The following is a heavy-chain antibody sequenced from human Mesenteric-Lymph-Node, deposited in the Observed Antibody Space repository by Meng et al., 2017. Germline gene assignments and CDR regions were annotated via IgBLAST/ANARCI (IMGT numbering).Heavy chain of an antibody. J-gene: IGHJ4*02. CDR1: GFTFDDYT. Sequence: EVQLVESGGVVVQPGGSLRLSCAASGFTFDDYTMHWVRQAPGKGLEWVSLISWDGGSTYYADSVKGRFTISRDNSKNSLYLQMNSLRTEDTALYYCAKDTSGHDYGEWFDYWGQGTLVTVSS. D-gene: IGHD5-12*01. V-gene: IGHV3-43*01. CDR2: ISWDGGST. CDR3: AKDTSGHDYGEWFDY.